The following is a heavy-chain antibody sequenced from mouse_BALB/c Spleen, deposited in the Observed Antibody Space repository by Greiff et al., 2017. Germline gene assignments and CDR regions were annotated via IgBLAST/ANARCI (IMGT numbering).Heavy chain of an antibody. CDR3: TILYYGSSY. Sequence: QVQLKQSGAELVKPGASVKLSCKASGYTFTSYYMYWVKQRPGQGLEWIGEINPSNGGTNFNEKFKSKATLTVDKSSSTAYMQLSSLTSEDSAVYYCTILYYGSSYWGQGTTLTVSS. V-gene: IGHV1S81*02. CDR2: INPSNGGT. CDR1: GYTFTSYY. J-gene: IGHJ2*01. D-gene: IGHD1-1*01.